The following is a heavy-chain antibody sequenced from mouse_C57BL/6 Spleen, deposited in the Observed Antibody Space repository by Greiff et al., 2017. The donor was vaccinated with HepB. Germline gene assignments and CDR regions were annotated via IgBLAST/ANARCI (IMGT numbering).Heavy chain of an antibody. CDR3: ARERDYSNYWYFDV. CDR2: ISDGGSYT. D-gene: IGHD2-5*01. J-gene: IGHJ1*03. V-gene: IGHV5-4*01. Sequence: EVNLVESGGGLVKPGGSLKLSCAASGFTFSSYAMSWVRQTPEKRLEWVATISDGGSYTYYPDNVKGRFTISRDNAKNNLYLQMSHLKSEDTAMYYCARERDYSNYWYFDVWGTGTTVTVSS. CDR1: GFTFSSYA.